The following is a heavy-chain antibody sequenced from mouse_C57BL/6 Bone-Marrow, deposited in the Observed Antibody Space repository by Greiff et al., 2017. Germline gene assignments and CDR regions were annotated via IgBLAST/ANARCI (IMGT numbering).Heavy chain of an antibody. J-gene: IGHJ4*01. Sequence: HVQLQQSGAELARPGASVKLSCKASGYTFTSYGISWVKQRTGQGLEWIGEIYPRSGNTYYNEKFKGKATLTADKSSSTAHMELRSLTSEDSAVXFCARRLWKAMDYWGQGTSVTVSS. CDR2: IYPRSGNT. CDR3: ARRLWKAMDY. CDR1: GYTFTSYG. V-gene: IGHV1-81*01. D-gene: IGHD1-1*02.